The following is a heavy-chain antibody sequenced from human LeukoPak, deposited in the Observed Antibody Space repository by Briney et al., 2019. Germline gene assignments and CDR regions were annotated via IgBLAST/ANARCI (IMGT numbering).Heavy chain of an antibody. CDR1: GGTFSSYA. D-gene: IGHD2-2*01. V-gene: IGHV1-69*04. CDR2: IIPILGIA. Sequence: SVKVSCKASGGTFSSYAISWVRQAPGQGLEWVGRIIPILGIANYAQKFQGRVTITADKSTSTAYMELSSLRSEDTAVYYCAKSHLRADIVVVPVTTYYMDVWGKGTTVTVSS. CDR3: AKSHLRADIVVVPVTTYYMDV. J-gene: IGHJ6*03.